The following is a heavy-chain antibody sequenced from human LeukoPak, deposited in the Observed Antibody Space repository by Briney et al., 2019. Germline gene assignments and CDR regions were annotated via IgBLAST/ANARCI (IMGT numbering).Heavy chain of an antibody. V-gene: IGHV3-48*03. D-gene: IGHD4-17*01. CDR3: ARDTVGFFDY. J-gene: IGHJ4*02. CDR2: ISSSGSTI. Sequence: GGSLRLSCAASGFTFSSYEMIWVRQAPGKGLEWVSYISSSGSTIYYADSVKGRFTISRDNAKNSLYLQMNSLRAEDTAVYYCARDTVGFFDYWGQGTLVTVSS. CDR1: GFTFSSYE.